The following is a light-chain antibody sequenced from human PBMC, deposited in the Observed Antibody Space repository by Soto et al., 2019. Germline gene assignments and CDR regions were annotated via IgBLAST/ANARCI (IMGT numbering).Light chain of an antibody. CDR2: DTN. J-gene: IGLJ3*02. CDR1: TGAVTSGHY. V-gene: IGLV7-46*01. CDR3: LLAHGTSHV. Sequence: QAVVTQEPSLTVSPGGTVTLTCGSSTGAVTSGHYPYWFQQKPGQAPRTLIYDTNSKHSWIPARFSGSLLGGKAALTLSGAQPEDEAEYYFLLAHGTSHVFGGGTKLTVL.